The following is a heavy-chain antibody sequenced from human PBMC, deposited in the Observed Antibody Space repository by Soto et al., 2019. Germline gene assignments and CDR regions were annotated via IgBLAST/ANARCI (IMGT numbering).Heavy chain of an antibody. CDR3: ARDFTYDSSVGSTRAFDI. CDR1: GGSISSYY. D-gene: IGHD3-22*01. Sequence: QVQLQESGPGLVKPSETLSLTCTVSGGSISSYYWSWIRQPPGKGLEWIGYIYYSGSTNYNPSLQSRVTISVDTPKNQCSLMLSSVTAADTAVYDCARDFTYDSSVGSTRAFDIWGQGTMVTVSS. CDR2: IYYSGST. J-gene: IGHJ3*02. V-gene: IGHV4-59*01.